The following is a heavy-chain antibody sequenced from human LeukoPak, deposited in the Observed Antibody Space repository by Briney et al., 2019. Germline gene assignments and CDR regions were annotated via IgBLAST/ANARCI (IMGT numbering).Heavy chain of an antibody. CDR1: GYTFTNYG. J-gene: IGHJ4*02. V-gene: IGHV1-18*01. CDR2: ISAYNGNT. CDR3: ARDWGILRGLYYFDY. D-gene: IGHD3-10*01. Sequence: ASVKVSCKASGYTFTNYGFSWVRRAPGQGLEWMGWISAYNGNTEYAQNFQGRVTMTTDTSTSTAYMELRGLRYDDTAVYYCARDWGILRGLYYFDYWGQGTLVTVSS.